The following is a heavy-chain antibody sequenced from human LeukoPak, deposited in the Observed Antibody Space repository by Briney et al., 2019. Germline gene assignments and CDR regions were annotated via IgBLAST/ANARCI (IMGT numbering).Heavy chain of an antibody. CDR2: IDHSGST. Sequence: SETLSLTCTVSGYSISSGYYWGWIRQPPGKGLEWTGSIDHSGSTYYNPSLKSRVTMSVDTSKNQFSLKLRSVTAADTAVYYCARPVPSRLGWFDPWGQGTLVTVSS. CDR3: ARPVPSRLGWFDP. V-gene: IGHV4-38-2*02. CDR1: GYSISSGYY. D-gene: IGHD1-1*01. J-gene: IGHJ5*02.